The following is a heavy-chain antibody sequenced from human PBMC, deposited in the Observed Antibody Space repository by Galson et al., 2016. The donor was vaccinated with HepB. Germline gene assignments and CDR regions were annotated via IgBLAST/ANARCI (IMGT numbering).Heavy chain of an antibody. J-gene: IGHJ3*02. CDR3: AKKYYGSGIGSDAFDI. CDR2: ISWNSGSI. CDR1: GFTFDDYA. Sequence: SLRLSCAASGFTFDDYAMHWVRQAPGKGLEWVSGISWNSGSIGYADSVKGQFTISRDNAKNSLYLQMNSLRAEDTALYYCAKKYYGSGIGSDAFDIWGQGTMVTVSS. V-gene: IGHV3-9*01. D-gene: IGHD3-10*01.